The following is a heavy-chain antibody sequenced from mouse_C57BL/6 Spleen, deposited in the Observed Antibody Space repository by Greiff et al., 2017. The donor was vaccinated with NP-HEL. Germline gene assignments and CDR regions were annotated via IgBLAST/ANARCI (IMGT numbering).Heavy chain of an antibody. D-gene: IGHD2-5*01. CDR2: IYPRNGNT. V-gene: IGHV1-81*01. J-gene: IGHJ1*03. Sequence: QVQLQQSGAELARPGASVKLSCKASGYTFTSYGISWVKQRTGQGLEWIGEIYPRNGNTYYTEKLKGKAPLTADKSSSTAYMEVHSLTSEDSAVYFCARDYSNYVRYFDVWGTGTTVTVSS. CDR3: ARDYSNYVRYFDV. CDR1: GYTFTSYG.